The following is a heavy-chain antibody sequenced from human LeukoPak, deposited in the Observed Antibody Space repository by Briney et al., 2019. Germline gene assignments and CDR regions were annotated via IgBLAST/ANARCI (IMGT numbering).Heavy chain of an antibody. CDR3: ARDGRYSSGWYYFDY. J-gene: IGHJ4*02. CDR2: IYHSGST. V-gene: IGHV4-4*02. Sequence: SGTLSLTCAVSGGSISSSNWWSWVRQPPGKGLEWIGEIYHSGSTNYNPSLKSRVTISVDKSKNQFSLKLSSVTAADTAVYYCARDGRYSSGWYYFDYWGQGTLVTVSS. CDR1: GGSISSSNW. D-gene: IGHD6-19*01.